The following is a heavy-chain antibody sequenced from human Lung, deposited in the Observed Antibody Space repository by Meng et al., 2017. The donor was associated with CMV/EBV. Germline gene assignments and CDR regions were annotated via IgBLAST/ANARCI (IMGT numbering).Heavy chain of an antibody. Sequence: GEXXKISCAASGFTVRNNYMSWVRQAPGKGLEWVSVIYSDGYTYYADSVKGRFTISRDNSKDTLYPQMNSLRAEDTAVYYCAREGYCSSTTCSSYYYYGMDVWGQGTTVTVSS. CDR3: AREGYCSSTTCSSYYYYGMDV. CDR1: GFTVRNNY. D-gene: IGHD2-2*01. CDR2: IYSDGYT. J-gene: IGHJ6*02. V-gene: IGHV3-53*01.